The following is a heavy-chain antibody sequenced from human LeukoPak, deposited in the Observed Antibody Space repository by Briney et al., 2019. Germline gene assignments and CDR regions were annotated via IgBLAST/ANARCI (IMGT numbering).Heavy chain of an antibody. D-gene: IGHD3-22*01. CDR3: AKSGDSSGYYYGAFDI. CDR1: GFTFSSYA. V-gene: IGHV3-23*01. CDR2: ISGSGGST. J-gene: IGHJ3*02. Sequence: PGGSLRLSCAASGFTFSSYAMSWVRQAPGKGLEWVSAISGSGGSTYYADSVKGRFTISRDNSKNTLYLQMNSLRAEDTAVYYCAKSGDSSGYYYGAFDIWGQGTMVTVSS.